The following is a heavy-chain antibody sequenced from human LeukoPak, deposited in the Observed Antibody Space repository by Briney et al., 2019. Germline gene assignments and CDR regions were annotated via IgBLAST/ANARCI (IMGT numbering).Heavy chain of an antibody. J-gene: IGHJ4*01. D-gene: IGHD3-22*01. Sequence: PGGSLRLSCAVSGFRFSSSWMGWVRQAPGQGLAWVGNINQDGSEKNYVDSVKGRFTISRDNAKSSLYLQMNSLRAEDTAVYYCATCGLFSNGRFYYDYWGQGTLVTASS. CDR2: INQDGSEK. CDR3: ATCGLFSNGRFYYDY. CDR1: GFRFSSSW. V-gene: IGHV3-7*01.